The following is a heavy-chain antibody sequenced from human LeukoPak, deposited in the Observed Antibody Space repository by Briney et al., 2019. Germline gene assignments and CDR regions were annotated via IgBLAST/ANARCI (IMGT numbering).Heavy chain of an antibody. V-gene: IGHV3-21*04. J-gene: IGHJ4*02. CDR2: ISSSSSYM. Sequence: PGGSLRLSCAASGFAFSSYSMNWVRQAPGKGLEWVSSISSSSSYMYYADSVKGRFTISRDNAKNSVYLQMSSLRVDDTAFYYCARRSVAGATTGYYYDSWGQGTLVTVSS. D-gene: IGHD1-26*01. CDR1: GFAFSSYS. CDR3: ARRSVAGATTGYYYDS.